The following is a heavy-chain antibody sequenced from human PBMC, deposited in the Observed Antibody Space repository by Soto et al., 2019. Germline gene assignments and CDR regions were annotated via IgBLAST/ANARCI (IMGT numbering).Heavy chain of an antibody. Sequence: TSVKVSCKASGYTFTSYGISWVRQAPGQGLEWMGWISAYNGNTNYAQKLQGRVTMTTDTSTSTAYMELRSLRSDDTAVYFCASGIAAAVNYYFDYWGQGTLVTVSS. CDR1: GYTFTSYG. D-gene: IGHD6-13*01. CDR3: ASGIAAAVNYYFDY. CDR2: ISAYNGNT. J-gene: IGHJ4*02. V-gene: IGHV1-18*01.